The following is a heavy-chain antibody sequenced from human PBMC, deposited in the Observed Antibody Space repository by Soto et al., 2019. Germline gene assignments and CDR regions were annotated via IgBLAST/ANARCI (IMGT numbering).Heavy chain of an antibody. Sequence: GSLRLSCAASGFTFSTYAMSWVRQAPGKGLEWVSAISGSGGSTYHADSVKGRFTISRDNSINTLYPQMSSLRTEDTALYYCARPRGYGVFDAYDIWGQGTMVTVSS. CDR3: ARPRGYGVFDAYDI. CDR1: GFTFSTYA. J-gene: IGHJ3*02. CDR2: ISGSGGST. V-gene: IGHV3-23*01. D-gene: IGHD4-17*01.